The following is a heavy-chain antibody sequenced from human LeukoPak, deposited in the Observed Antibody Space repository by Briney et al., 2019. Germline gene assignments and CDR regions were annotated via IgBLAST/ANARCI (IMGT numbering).Heavy chain of an antibody. Sequence: AGGSLRLSCAASGFTFNSYAMSWVRQAPGKGLEWVSVISGSGGTTYYADSVKGRFTISRDNSRNTRHLQMNSLRAEDTAVYYCAKAASGWYLLGYWGQGTLVTVSS. CDR3: AKAASGWYLLGY. V-gene: IGHV3-23*01. CDR1: GFTFNSYA. D-gene: IGHD6-19*01. CDR2: ISGSGGTT. J-gene: IGHJ4*02.